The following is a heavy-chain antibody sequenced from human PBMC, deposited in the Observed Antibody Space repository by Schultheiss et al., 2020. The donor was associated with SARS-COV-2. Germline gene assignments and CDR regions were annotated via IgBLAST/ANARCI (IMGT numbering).Heavy chain of an antibody. CDR3: ASLGITGTDEYFQH. Sequence: SQTLSLTCTVSGGSISSYYWSWIRQPPGKGLEWIGEINHSGSTNYNPSLKSRVTISVDTSKNQFSLKLSSVTAADTAVYYCASLGITGTDEYFQHWGQGTLVTVSS. CDR2: INHSGST. CDR1: GGSISSYY. V-gene: IGHV4-59*12. D-gene: IGHD1-20*01. J-gene: IGHJ1*01.